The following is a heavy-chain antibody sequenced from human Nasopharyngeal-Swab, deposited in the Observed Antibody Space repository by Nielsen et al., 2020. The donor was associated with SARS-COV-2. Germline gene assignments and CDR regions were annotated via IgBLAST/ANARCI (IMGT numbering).Heavy chain of an antibody. CDR2: IYYSGST. Sequence: RQAPGKGLEWIGYIYYSGSTYYNPSLKSRVTISVDTSKNQSSLKLSSVTAADTAVYYCARDPTPLNYYYYYYMDVWGKGTTVTVSS. J-gene: IGHJ6*03. V-gene: IGHV4-30-4*01. CDR3: ARDPTPLNYYYYYYMDV.